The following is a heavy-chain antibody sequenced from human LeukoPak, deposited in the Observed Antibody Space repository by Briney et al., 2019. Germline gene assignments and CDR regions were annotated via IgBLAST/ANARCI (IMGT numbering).Heavy chain of an antibody. CDR2: IYHSGST. J-gene: IGHJ4*02. D-gene: IGHD3-10*01. V-gene: IGHV4-30-2*01. CDR3: ASTTYYYGSGSVYFDY. CDR1: GGSISSGGYY. Sequence: SETLSLTCTVSGGSISSGGYYWSWIRQPPGKGLEWIGYIYHSGSTYYNPSLKSRVTISVDRSKNQFSLKLSPVTAADTAVYYCASTTYYYGSGSVYFDYWGQGTLVTVSS.